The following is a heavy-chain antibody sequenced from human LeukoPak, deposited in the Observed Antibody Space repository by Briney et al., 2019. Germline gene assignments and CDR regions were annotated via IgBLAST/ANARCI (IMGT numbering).Heavy chain of an antibody. CDR3: VKGGYYDSSGFPEYFQD. CDR1: EFSFSRYA. CDR2: ISSNGAST. D-gene: IGHD3-22*01. V-gene: IGHV3-64D*09. J-gene: IGHJ1*01. Sequence: GGSLRLSCSASEFSFSRYAMHWVRQGPGKGLEHVSTISSNGASTYYADSAKGRFTISRDNSKNTLYLQLSSLSAEDTAVYYCVKGGYYDSSGFPEYFQDWGQGTLVSASS.